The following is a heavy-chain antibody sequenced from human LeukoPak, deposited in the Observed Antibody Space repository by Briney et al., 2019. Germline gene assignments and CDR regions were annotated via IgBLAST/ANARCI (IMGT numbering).Heavy chain of an antibody. V-gene: IGHV4-34*01. J-gene: IGHJ5*02. CDR1: GGSFSGYY. Sequence: PSETLSLTCAVYGGSFSGYYWSWIRQPPGKGLEWIGEINHSGSTNYNPSLKSRVRISVDTSKNQISLKLSSVTAADTAVYYCARGRPHLYNWFDPWGQGTLVTVSS. CDR3: ARGRPHLYNWFDP. CDR2: INHSGST.